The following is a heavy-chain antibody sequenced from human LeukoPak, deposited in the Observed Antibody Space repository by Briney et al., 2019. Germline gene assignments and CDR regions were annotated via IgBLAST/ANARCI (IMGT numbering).Heavy chain of an antibody. D-gene: IGHD4-17*01. V-gene: IGHV5-51*01. J-gene: IGHJ4*01. CDR1: GYSFTSYW. CDR3: ARRNYGYPAQRTFYY. CDR2: IYPGDSDT. Sequence: GESLKIACKGSGYSFTSYWIGWVRQMPGKGLEWMGIIYPGDSDTRYNPSVQGQVTISADKSMSTAYLQWSSLKASDTAMYYVARRNYGYPAQRTFYYWGQGTLVTGSS.